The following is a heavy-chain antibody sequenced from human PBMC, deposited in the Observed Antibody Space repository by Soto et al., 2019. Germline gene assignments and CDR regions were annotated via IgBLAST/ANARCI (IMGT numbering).Heavy chain of an antibody. D-gene: IGHD6-19*01. Sequence: QVQLVQSGAEVKKPGASVKVSCKASDYTFTSYGITWVRQAPGQGLEWMGWISAHNGNTKYAQKLQGRVTMTTDTSTSPAYMELRSLRSDDTAVYYCARDLAVGLVDYWGQGTLVTVSS. J-gene: IGHJ4*02. CDR3: ARDLAVGLVDY. V-gene: IGHV1-18*01. CDR2: ISAHNGNT. CDR1: DYTFTSYG.